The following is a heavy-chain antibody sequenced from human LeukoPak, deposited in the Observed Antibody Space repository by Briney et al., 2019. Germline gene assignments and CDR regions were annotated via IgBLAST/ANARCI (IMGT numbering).Heavy chain of an antibody. V-gene: IGHV3-23*01. CDR3: AKDKYSYGYHYFDY. D-gene: IGHD5-18*01. Sequence: GGSLRLSCAASGFTFSSYGMSWVRQAPGKGLEWVSAISGSGGSTYYADSVKGRFTISRDNSKNTLYLQMNSLRAEDTAVYYCAKDKYSYGYHYFDYWGQGTLVTVSS. J-gene: IGHJ4*02. CDR2: ISGSGGST. CDR1: GFTFSSYG.